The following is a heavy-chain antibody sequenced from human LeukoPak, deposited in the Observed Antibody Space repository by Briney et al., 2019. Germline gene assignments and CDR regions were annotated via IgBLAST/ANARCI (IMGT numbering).Heavy chain of an antibody. J-gene: IGHJ3*02. CDR3: ARGPATSAFDI. CDR1: GYTFTSCY. CDR2: IDPKTGGS. V-gene: IGHV1-2*02. Sequence: GASVKVSCKTSGYTFTSCYMHWVRQAPGQGLEWMADIDPKTGGSHYAQKFRGRVTLTRDTSISTVYMELSSLTSDDTAVYYCARGPATSAFDIWGQGTMVTVSS.